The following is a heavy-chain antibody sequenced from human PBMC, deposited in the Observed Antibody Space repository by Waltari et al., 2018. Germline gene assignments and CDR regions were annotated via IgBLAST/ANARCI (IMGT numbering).Heavy chain of an antibody. V-gene: IGHV1-69*08. D-gene: IGHD1-26*01. J-gene: IGHJ3*02. Sequence: QVQLVQSGAEVKKPGSSVKVSCKASGGTFSSYAISWVRQAPGQGLEWMGRIIPILGTANYAQKFQGRVTITADKSTSTAYMELSSLRSEDTAVYYCARDRGSGSYYAFDIWGQGTMVTVSS. CDR3: ARDRGSGSYYAFDI. CDR2: IIPILGTA. CDR1: GGTFSSYA.